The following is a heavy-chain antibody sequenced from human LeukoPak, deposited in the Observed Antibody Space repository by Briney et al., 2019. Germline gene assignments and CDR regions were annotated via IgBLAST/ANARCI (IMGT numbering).Heavy chain of an antibody. CDR1: GFTFDDYT. Sequence: GGSLRLSCAASGFTFDDYTMHWFLQTPGKGLKWFSLISWDGSSTFYADSVKGRFTISRDNSKNSLFLQMNTLRTEDTALYYCAKAEQQLSYTYDAFDIWGQGTMVTVSS. V-gene: IGHV3-43*01. D-gene: IGHD6-13*01. CDR2: ISWDGSST. CDR3: AKAEQQLSYTYDAFDI. J-gene: IGHJ3*02.